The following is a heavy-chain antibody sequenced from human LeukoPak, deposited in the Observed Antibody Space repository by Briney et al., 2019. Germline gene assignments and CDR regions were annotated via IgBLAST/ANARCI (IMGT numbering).Heavy chain of an antibody. CDR3: AKDLRALAAAGMIHAFDY. Sequence: GGSLRLSCAASGFTFSSCGMHWVRQAPGKGLEWVAVISYDGSNKYYADSVKGRFTISRDNSKNTLYLQMNSLRAEDTAVYYCAKDLRALAAAGMIHAFDYWGQGTLVTVSS. CDR1: GFTFSSCG. D-gene: IGHD6-13*01. V-gene: IGHV3-30*18. CDR2: ISYDGSNK. J-gene: IGHJ4*02.